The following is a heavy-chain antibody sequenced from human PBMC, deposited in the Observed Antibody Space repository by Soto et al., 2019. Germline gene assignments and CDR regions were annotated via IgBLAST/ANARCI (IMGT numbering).Heavy chain of an antibody. Sequence: GGSLRLSCVVSGFTFSMYWMHCVRQVPWQSPFLVSRISDDGTTTNYADSVRCRFTISRHNSKNTLYLQMNNLKPDATAIYYCPRGPRAHSSGTGAHWGPGTPVTVSS. D-gene: IGHD3-10*01. J-gene: IGHJ4*02. CDR3: PRGPRAHSSGTGAH. CDR1: GFTFSMYW. V-gene: IGHV3-74*01. CDR2: ISDDGTTT.